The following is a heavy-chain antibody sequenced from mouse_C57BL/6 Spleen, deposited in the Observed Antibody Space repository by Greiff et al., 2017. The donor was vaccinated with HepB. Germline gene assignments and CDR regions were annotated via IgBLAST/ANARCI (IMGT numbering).Heavy chain of an antibody. D-gene: IGHD2-2*01. CDR2: ISDGGSYT. CDR3: ARGGDGYDVWYFDV. CDR1: GFTFSSYA. V-gene: IGHV5-4*03. J-gene: IGHJ1*03. Sequence: EVMLVESGGGLVKPGGSLKLSCAASGFTFSSYAMSWVRQTPEKRLEWVATISDGGSYTYYPDNVKGRFTISRDNAKNNLYLQMSHLKSEDTAMYYCARGGDGYDVWYFDVWGTGTTVTVSS.